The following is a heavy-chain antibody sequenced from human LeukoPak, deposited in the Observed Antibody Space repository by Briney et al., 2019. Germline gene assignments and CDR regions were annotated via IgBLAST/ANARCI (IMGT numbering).Heavy chain of an antibody. CDR2: ISSSSSYI. Sequence: PSETLSLTCAVYGGSFSGYYWSWIRQPPGKGLEWVSSISSSSSYIYYADSVKGRFTISRDNAKNSLYLQMNSLRAEDTAVYYCASLITIFGVAQLDYWGQGTLVTVSS. CDR1: GGSFSGYY. J-gene: IGHJ4*02. D-gene: IGHD3-3*01. CDR3: ASLITIFGVAQLDY. V-gene: IGHV3-21*01.